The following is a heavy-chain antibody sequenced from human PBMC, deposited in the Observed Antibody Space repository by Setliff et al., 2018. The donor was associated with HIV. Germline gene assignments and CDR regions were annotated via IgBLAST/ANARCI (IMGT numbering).Heavy chain of an antibody. CDR1: GFSFRTYS. CDR3: ARGLPGTYRYSYYYYYMDV. V-gene: IGHV3-48*01. J-gene: IGHJ6*03. CDR2: ISTGGTAM. D-gene: IGHD3-16*02. Sequence: GGSLRLSCAASGFSFRTYSMNWVRQAPGKGLEWVSYISTGGTAMFYADSVKSRFTISRDDAKNSMYLQMNRLRAEDTALYYCARGLPGTYRYSYYYYYMDVWDKGTTVTV.